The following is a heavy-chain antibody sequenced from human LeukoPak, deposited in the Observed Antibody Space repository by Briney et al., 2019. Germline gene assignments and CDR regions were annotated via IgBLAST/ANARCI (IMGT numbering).Heavy chain of an antibody. D-gene: IGHD6-6*01. CDR3: ARVDSSSFDAGCYYMDV. CDR2: IIPIFGTA. J-gene: IGHJ6*03. CDR1: GGTFSSYA. V-gene: IGHV1-69*05. Sequence: SVKVSCKASGGTFSSYAISWVRQAPGQGLEWMGGIIPIFGTANYAQKFQGRVTITTDESTSTAYMELSSLRSEDTAVYYCARVDSSSFDAGCYYMDVWGKGTTVTVSS.